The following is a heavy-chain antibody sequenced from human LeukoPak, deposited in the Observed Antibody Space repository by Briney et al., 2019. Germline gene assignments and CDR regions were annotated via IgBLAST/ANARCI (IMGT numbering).Heavy chain of an antibody. V-gene: IGHV4-59*01. J-gene: IGHJ5*02. CDR3: ARGGGGNSGWFDL. Sequence: TSETLSLTCTVSGGSISSYYWSWIRQPPGKGLEWIGYMYYSGSTNYNPSLKSRVTMSVDTSKNQFSLKLSSVTAADTAVYYCARGGGGNSGWFDLWGQGTLVTVSS. D-gene: IGHD4-23*01. CDR1: GGSISSYY. CDR2: MYYSGST.